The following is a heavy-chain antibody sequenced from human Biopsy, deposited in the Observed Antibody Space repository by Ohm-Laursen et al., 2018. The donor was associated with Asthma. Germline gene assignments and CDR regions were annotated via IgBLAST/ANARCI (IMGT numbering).Heavy chain of an antibody. J-gene: IGHJ6*02. D-gene: IGHD6-19*01. CDR1: GGTFSNSA. Sequence: VSSVKVSCKAPGGTFSNSAISWVRQAPGQGLEWLGGIMTVFGTTNYAQKFQGRVTITADESTSTAYMEVTSLRSEDTAIYYCARCQVGYSSGWSLLLKKIYYSGMDVWGQGTAVTVSS. CDR2: IMTVFGTT. V-gene: IGHV1-69*01. CDR3: ARCQVGYSSGWSLLLKKIYYSGMDV.